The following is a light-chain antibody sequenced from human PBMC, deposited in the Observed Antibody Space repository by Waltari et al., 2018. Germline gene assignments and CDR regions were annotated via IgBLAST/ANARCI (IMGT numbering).Light chain of an antibody. Sequence: DIVMTQTPLSLPVTLGEPASISCRSSQSLLDSEDGNTYLDWYLQKPGQSPQLLIYEVSTRASGVPDRFSGSGSETDFTLKISRVEAEDVGVYYCMQGIEYPFTFGPGTKLDIK. CDR3: MQGIEYPFT. V-gene: IGKV2-40*01. J-gene: IGKJ3*01. CDR2: EVS. CDR1: QSLLDSEDGNTY.